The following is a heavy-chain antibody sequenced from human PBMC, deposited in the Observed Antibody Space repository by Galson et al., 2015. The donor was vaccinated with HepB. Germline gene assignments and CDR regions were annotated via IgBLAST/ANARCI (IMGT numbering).Heavy chain of an antibody. CDR1: GFTFRSYA. V-gene: IGHV3-30*04. Sequence: SLRLSCAASGFTFRSYAMRWVRQAPGKGLEWVSVICCGGGNKYYADSVKGRFTISSDNSNNTLYLQMNSLRVEDTAVYYCTRAARWLQVKPDCWGQGPMVPGSS. CDR2: ICCGGGNK. CDR3: TRAARWLQVKPDC. J-gene: IGHJ1*01. D-gene: IGHD5-24*01.